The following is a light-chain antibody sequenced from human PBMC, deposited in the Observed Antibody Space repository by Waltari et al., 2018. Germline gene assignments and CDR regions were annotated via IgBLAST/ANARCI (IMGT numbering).Light chain of an antibody. V-gene: IGLV2-14*01. Sequence: QSALTQPASVSGSPGQSITISCTGTRSDVGAYNYVSWYQQHPGKAPKVMIYDVNSRPSGVSNRLSGSKSGNTASLNISGLQAEDEADYYCSSYTSSNTLVVFGGGTKLTVL. CDR3: SSYTSSNTLVV. J-gene: IGLJ2*01. CDR2: DVN. CDR1: RSDVGAYNY.